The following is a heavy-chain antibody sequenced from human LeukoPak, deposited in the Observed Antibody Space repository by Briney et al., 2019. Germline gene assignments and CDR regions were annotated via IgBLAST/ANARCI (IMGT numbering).Heavy chain of an antibody. Sequence: GGSLRLSCAASGFTFSDCYMSWIRQAPGKGLEWVSYISSSGSTIYYADSVKGRFTISRDNSKNTLYLQMNSLRAEDTAVYYCAKGELSYGMDVWGQGTTVTVSS. CDR3: AKGELSYGMDV. CDR1: GFTFSDCY. D-gene: IGHD3-16*02. V-gene: IGHV3-11*04. J-gene: IGHJ6*02. CDR2: ISSSGSTI.